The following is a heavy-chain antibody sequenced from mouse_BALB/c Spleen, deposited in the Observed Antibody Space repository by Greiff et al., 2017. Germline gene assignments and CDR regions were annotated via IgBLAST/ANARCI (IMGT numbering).Heavy chain of an antibody. CDR2: INPSNGRT. CDR3: ARDGDDTLYY. Sequence: VQLQQPGAELVKPGASVKLSCKASGYTFTSYWMHWVKQRPGQGLEWIGEINPSNGRTNYNEKFKSKATLTVDKSSSTAYMQLSSLTSEDSAVYYCARDGDDTLYYWGQGTTLTVSS. V-gene: IGHV1S81*02. D-gene: IGHD2-3*01. CDR1: GYTFTSYW. J-gene: IGHJ2*01.